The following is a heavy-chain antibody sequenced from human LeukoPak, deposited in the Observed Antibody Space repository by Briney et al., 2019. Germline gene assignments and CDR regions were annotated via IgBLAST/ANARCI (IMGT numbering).Heavy chain of an antibody. V-gene: IGHV3-23*01. CDR1: GFTFSSYA. D-gene: IGHD6-19*01. Sequence: GGSLRLSCAASGFTFSSYAMSWVRQAPGKGLEWVSTISPTGGSTYYADSVKGRFTISRDNAKNSLYLKMIGLRAEDTAVYKCARDLPQPTSGWFENPGAAFDIWGQGTMVTVSS. CDR3: ARDLPQPTSGWFENPGAAFDI. J-gene: IGHJ3*02. CDR2: ISPTGGST.